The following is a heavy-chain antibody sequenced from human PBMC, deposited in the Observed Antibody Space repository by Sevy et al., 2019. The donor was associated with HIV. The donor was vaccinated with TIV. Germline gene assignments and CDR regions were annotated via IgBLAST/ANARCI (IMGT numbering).Heavy chain of an antibody. CDR2: MKEDGSER. V-gene: IGHV3-7*01. CDR1: GFTFNTYA. J-gene: IGHJ4*02. D-gene: IGHD5-18*01. CDR3: VREGVGGYSYSLDC. Sequence: GGSLRLSCAASGFTFNTYAMTWVRQAPGKGLEWVATMKEDGSERNYVDSVKGRFTISRDNAKNSLYLQMNSLRAEDTAVYYCVREGVGGYSYSLDCWGQGTLVTVSS.